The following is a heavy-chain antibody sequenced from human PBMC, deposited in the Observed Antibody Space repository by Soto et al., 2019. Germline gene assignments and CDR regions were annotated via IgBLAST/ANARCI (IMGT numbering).Heavy chain of an antibody. Sequence: PLPLTWTVSGGNIRDYGWSWIRQPPGKGLEWIGYIYHSGSTYYNPSLKSRVTISVDRSKNQFSLKLSSVTAADTAVYYCAAGGGLPRYYWGQGTLVTVSS. CDR2: IYHSGST. CDR1: GGNIRDYG. J-gene: IGHJ4*02. V-gene: IGHV4-30-2*01. CDR3: AAGGGLPRYY. D-gene: IGHD5-12*01.